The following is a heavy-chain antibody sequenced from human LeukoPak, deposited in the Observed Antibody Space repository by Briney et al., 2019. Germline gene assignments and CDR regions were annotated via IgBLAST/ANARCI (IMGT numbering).Heavy chain of an antibody. J-gene: IGHJ4*02. V-gene: IGHV3-30*04. CDR2: LSYDGSNK. CDR3: ARDLGSSWYVYFDY. Sequence: GGSLRLSCAASGFTFSRYAMHWVRQAPGKGLEWATVLSYDGSNKYYADSVKGRFTISRDNSKNTLYLQMNSLRREDTAVYYCARDLGSSWYVYFDYWGQGTLVTVSS. D-gene: IGHD6-13*01. CDR1: GFTFSRYA.